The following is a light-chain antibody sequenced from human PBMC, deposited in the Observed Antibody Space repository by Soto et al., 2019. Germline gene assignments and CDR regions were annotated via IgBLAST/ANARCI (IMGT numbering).Light chain of an antibody. CDR3: QQSYTTPWT. J-gene: IGKJ1*01. V-gene: IGKV1-39*01. Sequence: DIQMTQSPSSRSASVGDRVTITCRASQSISYYLNWYQQKPGRAPRLLIYTTSSLQSGVPSKFSGSASGTDFTLTISSLQPEDFATYYCQQSYTTPWTFGQGPKVEIK. CDR1: QSISYY. CDR2: TTS.